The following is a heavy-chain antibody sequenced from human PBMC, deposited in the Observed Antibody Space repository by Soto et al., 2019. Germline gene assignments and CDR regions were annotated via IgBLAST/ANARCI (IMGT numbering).Heavy chain of an antibody. CDR2: IHHSGSI. CDR1: GVSISSGSYY. D-gene: IGHD2-21*02. Sequence: SETLSLTCTVSGVSISSGSYYCAWIRQSPGKGLEWIGYIHHSGSILYNPSLKSRVTISVDTSKNQFSLHLTSVTAADTAVYFCAREDDGGDSLDVWGQGTTVTVSS. V-gene: IGHV4-30-4*08. J-gene: IGHJ6*02. CDR3: AREDDGGDSLDV.